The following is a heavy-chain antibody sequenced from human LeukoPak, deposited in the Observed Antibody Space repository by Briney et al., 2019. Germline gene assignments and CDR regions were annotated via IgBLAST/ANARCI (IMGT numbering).Heavy chain of an antibody. V-gene: IGHV3-30*02. CDR2: IRYDGSNK. CDR1: GFTFSSYG. Sequence: GGSLRLSCAASGFTFSSYGMHWVRQAPGKGLEWVAFIRYDGSNKYYADSVKGRFTISRDNSKNTLYLQMNSLRAEDTAVYYCAKVNYGSGSYYNPLDAFDIWGQGTMVTVSS. CDR3: AKVNYGSGSYYNPLDAFDI. J-gene: IGHJ3*02. D-gene: IGHD3-10*01.